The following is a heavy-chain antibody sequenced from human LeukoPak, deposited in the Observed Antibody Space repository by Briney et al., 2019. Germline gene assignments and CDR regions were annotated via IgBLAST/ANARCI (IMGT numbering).Heavy chain of an antibody. CDR2: SYHRGST. CDR3: ARDRELGY. V-gene: IGHV4-59*01. CDR1: GGSFSGYY. J-gene: IGHJ4*02. D-gene: IGHD1-1*01. Sequence: SETLSLTCAVYGGSFSGYYWSWIRQPPGKGLEWIGWSYHRGSTSYNPSLKSRVAISMDTSKNQFSLKLSSVTAADTAVYYCARDRELGYWGQGTLVTVSS.